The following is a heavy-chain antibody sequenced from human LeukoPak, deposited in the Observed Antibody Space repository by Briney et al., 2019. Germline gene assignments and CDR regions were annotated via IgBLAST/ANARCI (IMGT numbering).Heavy chain of an antibody. V-gene: IGHV4-4*07. CDR1: GDSIRGYY. J-gene: IGHJ4*02. Sequence: SETPSLTCTVSGDSIRGYYWGWVRQPAGKGLEWIGRIYSTGTTFYNPSLKTRLTISIDTSKNQFSLRLTSVIAADTAVYYCARQGYTASYYFLDYWSQGTLVTVSS. CDR3: ARQGYTASYYFLDY. CDR2: IYSTGTT. D-gene: IGHD1-26*01.